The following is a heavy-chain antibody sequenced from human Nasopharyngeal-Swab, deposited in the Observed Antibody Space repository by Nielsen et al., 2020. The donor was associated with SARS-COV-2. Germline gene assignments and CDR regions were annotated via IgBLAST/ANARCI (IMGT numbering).Heavy chain of an antibody. V-gene: IGHV4-39*01. J-gene: IGHJ4*02. CDR3: VRSSSWYYFDY. CDR2: IYYNGNT. Sequence: SETLSLTCTVSGDSIAHSTFYWGWIRQPPGKGLEWIGHIYYNGNTYQNPSLKSRLTISVDKSKNQFSLQLSSVTAADTAVYYCVRSSSWYYFDYWAQGTQVTVSS. D-gene: IGHD6-13*01. CDR1: GDSIAHSTFY.